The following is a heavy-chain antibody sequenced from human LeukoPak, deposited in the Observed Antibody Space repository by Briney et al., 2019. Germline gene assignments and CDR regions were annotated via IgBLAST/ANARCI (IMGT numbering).Heavy chain of an antibody. D-gene: IGHD1-1*01. CDR1: GFTSSSYG. J-gene: IGHJ3*02. Sequence: GGSLRLSCAASGFTSSSYGMSWVRQAPGKGLEWVSAISGSGGIRYYADSVKGRFTISRDNPKNTVYLQMNSLRAEDTAVYYCARSLASSGFDIWGQGTMVTVSS. CDR2: ISGSGGIR. V-gene: IGHV3-23*01. CDR3: ARSLASSGFDI.